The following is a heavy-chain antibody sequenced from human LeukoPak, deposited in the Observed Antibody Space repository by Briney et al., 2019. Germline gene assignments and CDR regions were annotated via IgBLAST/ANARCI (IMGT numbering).Heavy chain of an antibody. Sequence: SVKLSCKGSGVIFSSYTFALLRQAPGQGLEWMGAIIPDFGTANYAQTFPGRGTIIVDESTTTATMQLRRLSSGDTDMDYYAGIQGELGEYYFDSWGQGPLVTVSS. D-gene: IGHD3-10*01. J-gene: IGHJ4*02. CDR2: IIPDFGTA. V-gene: IGHV1-69*13. CDR3: AGIQGELGEYYFDS. CDR1: GVIFSSYT.